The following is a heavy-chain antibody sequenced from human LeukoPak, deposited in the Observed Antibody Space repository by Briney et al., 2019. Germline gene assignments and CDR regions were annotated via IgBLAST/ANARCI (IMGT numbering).Heavy chain of an antibody. CDR1: AFTFSTYD. V-gene: IGHV3-23*01. CDR2: ITGSGSTT. J-gene: IGHJ4*02. Sequence: GGSLTLSCAASAFTFSTYDMSWVRQAPGKGLEWVSDITGSGSTTSYADSVKGRFTISRDNSKNTLYLQMNGLRAEDTAVYSCARSPITMVRGIITYFYYFDYWGQGTLVTVSS. D-gene: IGHD3-10*01. CDR3: ARSPITMVRGIITYFYYFDY.